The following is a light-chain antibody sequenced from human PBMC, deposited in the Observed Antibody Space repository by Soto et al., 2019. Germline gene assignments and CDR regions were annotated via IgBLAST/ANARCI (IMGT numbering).Light chain of an antibody. Sequence: QSALTQPASVSGSPGQSITISCTGISSDVGNYNLVSWYQQQPGKAPKLMSYEASKRPSGVSNRCSGSKSGNTASLTISGLQAEDEADYYCCSYAETSTLGVVFGGGTQLTVL. V-gene: IGLV2-23*01. J-gene: IGLJ2*01. CDR2: EAS. CDR1: SSDVGNYNL. CDR3: CSYAETSTLGVV.